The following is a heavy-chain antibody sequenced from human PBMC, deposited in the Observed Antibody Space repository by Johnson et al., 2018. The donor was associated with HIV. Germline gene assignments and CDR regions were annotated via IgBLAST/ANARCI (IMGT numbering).Heavy chain of an antibody. CDR2: IGTAGDK. Sequence: VQLVESGGGLVQPGGSLRLSCAASGFTFSSYDMHWVRQATGKGLEWVSAIGTAGDKYYTGSVKGRFTISRENAKNTLYLQMNSLRDEDTAVYYCAREGAAAGPTDAFDIWGQGTRVTVSS. V-gene: IGHV3-13*01. CDR1: GFTFSSYD. CDR3: AREGAAAGPTDAFDI. D-gene: IGHD6-13*01. J-gene: IGHJ3*02.